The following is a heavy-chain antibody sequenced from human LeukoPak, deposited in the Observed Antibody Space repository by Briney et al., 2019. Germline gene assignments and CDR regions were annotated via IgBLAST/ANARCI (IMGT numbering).Heavy chain of an antibody. CDR1: GYTFTSYY. CDR3: ARGNGYLRWFDY. V-gene: IGHV1-2*02. CDR2: INPNSGDT. Sequence: ASVKVSCKASGYTFTSYYMHWVRQTPGRGLEWMGLINPNSGDTKYPQKFQGRVTMTRDTSISTVYMELSSLRSDDTALYYCARGNGYLRWFDYWGQGILVTVSS. J-gene: IGHJ4*02. D-gene: IGHD5-18*01.